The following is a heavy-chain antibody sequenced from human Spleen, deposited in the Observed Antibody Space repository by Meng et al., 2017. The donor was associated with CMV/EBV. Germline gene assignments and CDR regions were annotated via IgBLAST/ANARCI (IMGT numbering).Heavy chain of an antibody. CDR1: GCSFTGGPSH. D-gene: IGHD3-22*01. Sequence: GCSFTGGPSHWVCLRQHPGKGLEWVRNISCRGSTYYKSSLARRLMISADSSKNQFSLKLSSVTAADTAVYYCARGRGSYDTSGYFDYWGRGILVTVSS. J-gene: IGHJ4*01. CDR3: ARGRGSYDTSGYFDY. V-gene: IGHV4-31*02. CDR2: ISCRGST.